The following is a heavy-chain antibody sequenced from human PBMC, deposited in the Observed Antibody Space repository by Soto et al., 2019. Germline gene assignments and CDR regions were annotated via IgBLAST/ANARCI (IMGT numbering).Heavy chain of an antibody. D-gene: IGHD1-26*01. J-gene: IGHJ4*02. V-gene: IGHV4-31*03. CDR2: IDHSGST. Sequence: QVQLQESGPGLVKPSQTLSLTCTVSGGSISSGGYYWSWIRQHPGKGLEWIGYIDHSGSTYYNPSLHRRFIISVDKSKNQFSLKLSSVTAAATGVYYCAGIYSGSPGGTLRYWGQGTLVTVSS. CDR1: GGSISSGGYY. CDR3: AGIYSGSPGGTLRY.